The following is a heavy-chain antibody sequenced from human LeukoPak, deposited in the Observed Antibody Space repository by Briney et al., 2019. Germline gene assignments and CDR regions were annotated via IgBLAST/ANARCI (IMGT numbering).Heavy chain of an antibody. CDR1: GGTFSSYA. V-gene: IGHV1-2*02. CDR3: ARDPSDYGDYTLDY. Sequence: ASVKVSCKASGGTFSSYAISWVRQAPGQGLEWMGWINPNSGGTNYAQKFQGRVTMTRDTSISTAYMELSRLRSDDTAVYYCARDPSDYGDYTLDYWGQGTLVTASS. J-gene: IGHJ4*02. CDR2: INPNSGGT. D-gene: IGHD4-17*01.